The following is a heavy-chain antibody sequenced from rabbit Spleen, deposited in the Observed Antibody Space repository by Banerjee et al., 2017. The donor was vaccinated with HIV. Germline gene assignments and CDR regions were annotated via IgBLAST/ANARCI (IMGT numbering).Heavy chain of an antibody. V-gene: IGHV1S45*01. CDR3: ARDCGSVSGYSLHL. CDR1: GFSFSSSYG. J-gene: IGHJ6*01. Sequence: QEQLEESGGDLVKPEGSLTLTCTASGFSFSSSYGICWVRQAPGKGLKWIACIYVGSSGTTYYASWAKGRFTISKASSTTVTLQMTSLTDADTATYFCARDCGSVSGYSLHLWGQGTLVTVS. CDR2: IYVGSSGTT. D-gene: IGHD1-1*01.